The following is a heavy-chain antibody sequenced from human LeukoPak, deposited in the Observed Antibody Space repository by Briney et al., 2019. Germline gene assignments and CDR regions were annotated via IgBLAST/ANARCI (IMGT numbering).Heavy chain of an antibody. CDR2: IYYSGST. CDR3: ARDKGTEYYYDSSGYYYNWFDP. CDR1: GGSISSYY. V-gene: IGHV4-59*12. D-gene: IGHD3-22*01. Sequence: SETLSLTCTVSGGSISSYYWSWIRQPPGKGLEWIGYIYYSGSTNYNPSLKSRVTMSVDTSKNQFSLKLSSVTAADTAVYYCARDKGTEYYYDSSGYYYNWFDPWGQGTLVTVSS. J-gene: IGHJ5*02.